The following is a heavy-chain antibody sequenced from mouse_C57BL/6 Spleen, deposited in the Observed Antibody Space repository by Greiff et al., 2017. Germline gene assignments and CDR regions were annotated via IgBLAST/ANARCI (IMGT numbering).Heavy chain of an antibody. CDR3: ARDYYSSSYDYFDY. D-gene: IGHD1-1*01. J-gene: IGHJ2*01. CDR2: ISDGGSYT. V-gene: IGHV5-4*01. Sequence: EVMLVESGGGLVKPGGSLKLSCAASGFTFSSYAMSWVRQTPEKRLEWVATISDGGSYTYYPDNVKGRFTISRDNAKNNLYLQMSHLKSEDTAMYYCARDYYSSSYDYFDYWGQGTTLTVSS. CDR1: GFTFSSYA.